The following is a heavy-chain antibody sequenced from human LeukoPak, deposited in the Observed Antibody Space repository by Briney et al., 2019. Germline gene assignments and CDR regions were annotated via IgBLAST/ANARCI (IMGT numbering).Heavy chain of an antibody. Sequence: SETLSLMCTVSGDSISTYSWSWIRQPPGKGLEWIGYIHFSGITSYNPSLKSRVTISLDTSKNQFSLRLTSVAAADTAVYFCARHREAGIAISSFPYYYYSFYMDVWGTGTTVTVSS. CDR1: GDSISTYS. J-gene: IGHJ6*03. CDR2: IHFSGIT. D-gene: IGHD3-9*01. CDR3: ARHREAGIAISSFPYYYYSFYMDV. V-gene: IGHV4-59*08.